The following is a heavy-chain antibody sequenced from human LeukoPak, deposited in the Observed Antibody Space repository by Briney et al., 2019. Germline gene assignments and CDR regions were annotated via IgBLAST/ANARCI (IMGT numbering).Heavy chain of an antibody. D-gene: IGHD3-9*01. Sequence: SETLSLTCAVSGGAISSDNWWVCVRQPPGKGLEWIGEIYHSGSTNYNPSLKSRVTISVDKSKNQFSLKLNSVTAADTAVYYCARGKPLTGYDYWGQGTLVTVSS. CDR3: ARGKPLTGYDY. V-gene: IGHV4-4*02. CDR1: GGAISSDNW. CDR2: IYHSGST. J-gene: IGHJ4*02.